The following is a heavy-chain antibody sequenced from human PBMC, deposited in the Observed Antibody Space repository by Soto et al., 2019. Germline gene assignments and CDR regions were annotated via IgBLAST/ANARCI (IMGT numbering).Heavy chain of an antibody. CDR1: EYNFTNYW. J-gene: IGHJ6*02. CDR2: IYPGDSDT. Sequence: PGESLKISCKGSEYNFTNYWIAWVRQMPGKGLEWMGIIYPGDSDTRYSPSFQGQVTLSVDKSISTAYLQWSSLKASVSAMYYCARHDSSSSGYFYFAMDVWGQGTTVTVSS. D-gene: IGHD6-6*01. V-gene: IGHV5-51*01. CDR3: ARHDSSSSGYFYFAMDV.